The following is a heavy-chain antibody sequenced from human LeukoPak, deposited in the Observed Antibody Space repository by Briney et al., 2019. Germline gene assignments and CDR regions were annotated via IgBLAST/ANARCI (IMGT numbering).Heavy chain of an antibody. CDR2: ISWNSGSI. J-gene: IGHJ6*02. CDR3: AKDKGSYYGSGSPRGYYYYYGMDV. D-gene: IGHD3-10*01. CDR1: GFTFDDYA. V-gene: IGHV3-9*01. Sequence: GRSLRLSCAASGFTFDDYAMHWVRQAPGKGLEWVSGISWNSGSIGYADSVKGRFTISRDNAKNSLYLQMNSLRAEDTALYYCAKDKGSYYGSGSPRGYYYYYGMDVWGQGTTVTVSS.